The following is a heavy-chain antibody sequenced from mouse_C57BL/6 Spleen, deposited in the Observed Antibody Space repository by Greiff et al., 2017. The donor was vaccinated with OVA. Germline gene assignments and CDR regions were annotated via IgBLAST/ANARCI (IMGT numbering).Heavy chain of an antibody. Sequence: QVQLKESGAELVRPGASVTLSCKASGYTFTDYEMHWVKQTPVHGLEWIGAIDPETGGTAYNQKFKGKAILTADKSSSTAYMELRSLTSEDSAVYYCTRSYYGNYLYYFDYWGQGTTLTVSS. CDR3: TRSYYGNYLYYFDY. V-gene: IGHV1-15*01. CDR2: IDPETGGT. J-gene: IGHJ2*01. D-gene: IGHD2-10*01. CDR1: GYTFTDYE.